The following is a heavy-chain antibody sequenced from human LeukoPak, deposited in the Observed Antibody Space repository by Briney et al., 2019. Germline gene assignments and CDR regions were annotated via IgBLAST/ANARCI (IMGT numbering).Heavy chain of an antibody. Sequence: ASVKVSCKASGYTFTSYGISWVRQAPAQGLEGMGWISAYNGNTNYAQKLQGRVTMTTDTSTSTAYMELRSLRSDDTAVYYCARAYCGGDCYRDDYWGQGTLVTVSS. D-gene: IGHD2-21*01. V-gene: IGHV1-18*01. J-gene: IGHJ4*02. CDR3: ARAYCGGDCYRDDY. CDR1: GYTFTSYG. CDR2: ISAYNGNT.